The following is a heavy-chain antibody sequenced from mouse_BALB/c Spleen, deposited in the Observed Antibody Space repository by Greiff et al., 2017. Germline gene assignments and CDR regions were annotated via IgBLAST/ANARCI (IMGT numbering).Heavy chain of an antibody. V-gene: IGHV5-6-5*01. J-gene: IGHJ1*01. CDR2: ISSGGST. Sequence: DVMLVESGGGLVKPGGSLKLSCAASGFTFSSYAMSWVRQTPEKRLEWVASISSGGSTYYPDSVKGRFTISRDNARNILYLQMSSLRSEDTAMYYCAREYGNFWYFDVWGAGTTVTVSS. CDR3: AREYGNFWYFDV. D-gene: IGHD2-10*02. CDR1: GFTFSSYA.